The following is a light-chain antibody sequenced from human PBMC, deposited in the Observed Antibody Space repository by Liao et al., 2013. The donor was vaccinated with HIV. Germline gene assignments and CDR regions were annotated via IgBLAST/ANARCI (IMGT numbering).Light chain of an antibody. J-gene: IGLJ3*02. CDR1: KLGDKY. CDR3: QSADSSGTHWV. Sequence: SYELTQPPSVSVSPGQTASITCSGDKLGDKYACWYQQKPGQSPVLVIYQDTKRPSGIPERFSGSSSGTTVTLTISGVQAEDEADYYCQSADSSGTHWVFGGGTKLTVL. V-gene: IGLV3-25*03. CDR2: QDT.